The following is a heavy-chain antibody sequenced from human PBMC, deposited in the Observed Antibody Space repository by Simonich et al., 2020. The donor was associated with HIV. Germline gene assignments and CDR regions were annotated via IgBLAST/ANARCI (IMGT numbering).Heavy chain of an antibody. D-gene: IGHD2-2*01. CDR2: ISSSSSYI. V-gene: IGHV3-21*01. CDR1: GFTFSSYS. CDR3: ARDGRKGSSTSCSDY. Sequence: EVQLVESGGGLVKPGGSLRLSCAASGFTFSSYSMNWVRQAPGKGLEWVSSISSSSSYIYYADSVKGRFTISRDNATTSLYLQMNSRRAEDTAVYYCARDGRKGSSTSCSDYWGQGTLVTVSS. J-gene: IGHJ4*02.